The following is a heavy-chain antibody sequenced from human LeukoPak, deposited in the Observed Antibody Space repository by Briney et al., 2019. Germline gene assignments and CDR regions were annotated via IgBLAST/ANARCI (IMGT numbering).Heavy chain of an antibody. CDR2: ISGDETNT. Sequence: GGSLRLSCAASGFTFSRYWMHWVRHAPGKGLVWVSRISGDETNTNYADSVKGRFTISRDNAKNTLYLQMNSLRAEDTAVYYCATIPTVTNPNDYWGQGTLVTASS. D-gene: IGHD4-17*01. CDR3: ATIPTVTNPNDY. CDR1: GFTFSRYW. V-gene: IGHV3-74*01. J-gene: IGHJ4*02.